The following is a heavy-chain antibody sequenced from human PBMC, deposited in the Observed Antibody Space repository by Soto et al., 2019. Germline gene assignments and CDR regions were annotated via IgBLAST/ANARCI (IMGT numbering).Heavy chain of an antibody. D-gene: IGHD2-2*01. CDR3: ARHSYCSSICWFDP. Sequence: SETLSLTCTVSGGSISSYYWSWIRQSPGKGPEWIGYTHDSGSTNYNPSLKSRVTMSVDTSKNQFSLKLSSVTAADTAVYYCARHSYCSSICWFDPWGQGTLVTVSS. CDR2: THDSGST. J-gene: IGHJ5*02. V-gene: IGHV4-59*08. CDR1: GGSISSYY.